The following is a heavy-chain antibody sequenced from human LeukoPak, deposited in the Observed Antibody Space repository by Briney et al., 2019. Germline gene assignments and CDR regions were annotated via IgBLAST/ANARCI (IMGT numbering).Heavy chain of an antibody. CDR1: GFTSSSYS. CDR2: ISSSSSYI. J-gene: IGHJ4*01. V-gene: IGHV3-21*01. Sequence: GSLRLSCAASGFTSSSYSMNWVRQAPGKGLEWVSSISSSSSYIYYADSVKGRFTISRDNAKNSLYLQMNSLRAEDTAVYYCAKDPLNTAMVPSYFDDWGQGTLVTVSS. CDR3: AKDPLNTAMVPSYFDD. D-gene: IGHD5-18*01.